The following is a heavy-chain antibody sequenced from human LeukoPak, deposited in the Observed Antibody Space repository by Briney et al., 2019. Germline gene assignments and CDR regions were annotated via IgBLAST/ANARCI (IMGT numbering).Heavy chain of an antibody. J-gene: IGHJ4*02. CDR3: ARDLRRTREAVAGTSLGY. V-gene: IGHV1-2*04. D-gene: IGHD6-19*01. CDR1: GGTFSSYA. CDR2: INPNSGGT. Sequence: ASVKVSCKASGGTFSSYAISWVRQAPGQGLEWMGWINPNSGGTNYAQKFQGWVTMTRDTSISTAYMELSRLRSDDTAVYYCARDLRRTREAVAGTSLGYWGQGTLVTVSS.